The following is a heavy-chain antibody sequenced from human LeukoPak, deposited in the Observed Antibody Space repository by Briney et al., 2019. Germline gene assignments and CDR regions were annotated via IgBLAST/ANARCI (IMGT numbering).Heavy chain of an antibody. Sequence: PGGSLRLSCAASGFTFSSYAMSWVRQAPGKGLEWVSAISCSGGSTYYADYVKGRFTISRDNSKNTLYLQMNSLRAEDTAVYYCAKGAVGCSSTSCYAPYYYGMDVWGQGTTVTVSS. D-gene: IGHD2-2*01. CDR3: AKGAVGCSSTSCYAPYYYGMDV. V-gene: IGHV3-23*01. J-gene: IGHJ6*02. CDR2: ISCSGGST. CDR1: GFTFSSYA.